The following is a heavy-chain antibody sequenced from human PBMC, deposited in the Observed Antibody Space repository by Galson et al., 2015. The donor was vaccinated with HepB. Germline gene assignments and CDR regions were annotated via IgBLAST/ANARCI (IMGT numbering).Heavy chain of an antibody. D-gene: IGHD3-22*01. CDR3: ARGGYYSHDAFDI. J-gene: IGHJ3*02. V-gene: IGHV1-2*02. CDR2: IDPNSGGT. CDR1: GYTFTSYA. Sequence: SVKVSCKASGYTFTSYAMHWVRQAPGQRLEWMGWIDPNSGGTNYAQKFQGRVTMTRDTSISTAYMELSRLRSDDTAVYYCARGGYYSHDAFDIWGQGTMVTVSS.